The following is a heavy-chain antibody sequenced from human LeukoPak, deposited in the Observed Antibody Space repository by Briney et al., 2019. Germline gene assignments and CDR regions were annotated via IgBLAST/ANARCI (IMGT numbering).Heavy chain of an antibody. CDR3: ARSAQLNRPVGVVVVVPDY. CDR2: INSDGRST. CDR1: GFTFSSYE. V-gene: IGHV3-74*01. D-gene: IGHD2-15*01. J-gene: IGHJ4*02. Sequence: GGSLRLSCAASGFTFSSYEMNWVRQAPGKGLVWVSRINSDGRSTSYADSVKGRFTISRDNAKNTLYLQMNSLRAEDTAVYYCARSAQLNRPVGVVVVVPDYWGQGTLVTVSS.